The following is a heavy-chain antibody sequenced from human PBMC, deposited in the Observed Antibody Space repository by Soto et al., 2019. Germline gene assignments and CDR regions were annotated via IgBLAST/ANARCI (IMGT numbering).Heavy chain of an antibody. D-gene: IGHD3-3*01. Sequence: QVQLVQSGAEVKKPWSSVKVSCEAPGGTFDHAAITWVRQAPGQGLEWVGGINPMFNSTHYAQKFQGRVTITADAVTSTAFMELRGLTSDDTAVYYCARQRFAADYWGQGTLLVVSS. CDR1: GGTFDHAA. V-gene: IGHV1-69*01. J-gene: IGHJ4*02. CDR3: ARQRFAADY. CDR2: INPMFNST.